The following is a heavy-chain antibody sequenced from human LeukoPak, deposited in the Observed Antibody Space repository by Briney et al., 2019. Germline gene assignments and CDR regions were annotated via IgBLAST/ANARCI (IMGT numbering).Heavy chain of an antibody. D-gene: IGHD4-17*01. CDR3: AKAPTTVGGEAY. CDR2: ISVSGGST. Sequence: PGGSLRLSCVASGFTFSSSAMSWVRQAPGEGLEWVSSISVSGGSTYYADSVKGRFTTSRDNSKNTLYLQMNSLRVEDTAVYYCAKAPTTVGGEAYWGQGTLVTVSS. CDR1: GFTFSSSA. J-gene: IGHJ4*02. V-gene: IGHV3-23*01.